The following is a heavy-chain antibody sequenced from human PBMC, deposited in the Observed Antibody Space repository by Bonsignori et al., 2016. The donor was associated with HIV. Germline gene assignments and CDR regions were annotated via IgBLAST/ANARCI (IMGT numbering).Heavy chain of an antibody. CDR2: IIPIFRAV. CDR3: ATAASSWDY. V-gene: IGHV1-69*01. D-gene: IGHD6-25*01. Sequence: WVRQAPGQGLEWVGAIIPIFRAVNYTQNFQGRLTITADESANTVYMELSNLRSEDTAVYYCATAASSWDYWGQGTLVTVSS. J-gene: IGHJ4*02.